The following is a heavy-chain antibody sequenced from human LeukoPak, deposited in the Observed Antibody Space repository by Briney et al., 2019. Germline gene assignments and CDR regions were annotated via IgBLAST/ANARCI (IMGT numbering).Heavy chain of an antibody. CDR2: ISWNSGSI. Sequence: GGSLRLSCAAYGFTFNDYAMHWVRQAPGKGLEWVSGISWNSGSIGYADSVKGRFTISRDNAKNSLYLEMNSLRAEDTALYYCAKACSSRSCYGGYYYGMDVWGQGTTVTVSS. J-gene: IGHJ6*02. D-gene: IGHD2-2*01. CDR1: GFTFNDYA. CDR3: AKACSSRSCYGGYYYGMDV. V-gene: IGHV3-9*01.